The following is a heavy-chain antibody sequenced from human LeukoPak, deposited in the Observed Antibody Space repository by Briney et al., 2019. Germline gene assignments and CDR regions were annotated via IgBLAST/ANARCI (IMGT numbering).Heavy chain of an antibody. CDR2: IKSKTEGETT. V-gene: IGHV3-15*01. J-gene: IGHJ4*02. CDR1: GFTFSNAW. CDR3: AARPKYADY. Sequence: GGSLRLSCAASGFTFSNAWMSWVRQAPGKGLEWVGRIKSKTEGETTDYAAPVKGRFTISRDDSKNTLYLQMNSLETEDTAVYYCAARPKYADYWGQGTLVTVSS.